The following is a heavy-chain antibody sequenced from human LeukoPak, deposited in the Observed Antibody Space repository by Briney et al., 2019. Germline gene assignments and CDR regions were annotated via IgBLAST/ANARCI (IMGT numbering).Heavy chain of an antibody. D-gene: IGHD3-10*01. CDR2: IYTSGST. J-gene: IGHJ3*02. CDR1: GGSISSGSYY. Sequence: PSETLSLTCTVSGGSISSGSYYWSWIRQPAGKGLEWIGRIYTSGSTNYNPSLKSRVTISVDTSKNQFSLKLSSVTAADTAVYYCARDSMVRGDKVDAFVIWGQGTMVTVSS. CDR3: ARDSMVRGDKVDAFVI. V-gene: IGHV4-61*02.